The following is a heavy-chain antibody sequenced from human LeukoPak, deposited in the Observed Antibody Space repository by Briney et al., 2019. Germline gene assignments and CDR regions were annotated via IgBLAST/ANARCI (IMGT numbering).Heavy chain of an antibody. CDR1: GFNFDNSA. Sequence: QPGRSLRLSCAASGFNFDNSAMHWVRQAPGKGLEWVSGINWDSSSVGYADSAKGRFTISRDNAKNSLYLQMNSLRAEDTALYYCAKSRYAEYYYGMDVWGQGTTVTVSS. CDR2: INWDSSSV. V-gene: IGHV3-9*01. D-gene: IGHD6-6*01. CDR3: AKSRYAEYYYGMDV. J-gene: IGHJ6*02.